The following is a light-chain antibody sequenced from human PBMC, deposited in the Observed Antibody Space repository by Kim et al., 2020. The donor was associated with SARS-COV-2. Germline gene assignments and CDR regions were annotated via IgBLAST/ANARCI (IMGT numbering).Light chain of an antibody. CDR1: SGDVGTYNF. CDR3: CSYAGSSTWV. CDR2: AVS. J-gene: IGLJ3*02. V-gene: IGLV2-23*02. Sequence: QSASVSGSPGQSITISCTGTSGDVGTYNFVPWYQQHPGKAPKLMIYAVSERPSGVSNRFSGSRSGNTVSLTISGLQAEDEADYYCCSYAGSSTWV.